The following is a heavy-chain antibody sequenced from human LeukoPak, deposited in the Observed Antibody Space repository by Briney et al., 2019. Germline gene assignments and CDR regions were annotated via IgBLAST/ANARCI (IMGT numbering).Heavy chain of an antibody. D-gene: IGHD3-22*01. CDR2: IYPGDSDT. V-gene: IGHV5-51*01. CDR3: ARRYDSSGYGD. J-gene: IGHJ4*02. Sequence: PGESLNISCKGSGYSFTSYWIGWVRQLPGRGLGWMGIIYPGDSDTRYSPSFQGQVTNSADKSISTAYLQWSSLKASDTAMYYCARRYDSSGYGDWGQGTLVTIPS. CDR1: GYSFTSYW.